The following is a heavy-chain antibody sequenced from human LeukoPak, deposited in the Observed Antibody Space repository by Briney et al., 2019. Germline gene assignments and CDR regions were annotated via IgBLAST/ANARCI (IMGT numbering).Heavy chain of an antibody. V-gene: IGHV1-69*05. Sequence: ASVKVSCKASGGTFSSYAISWVRQAPGQGLEWMGGIIPIFGTANYAQKFQGRVTITTDESTSTAYMELSSLRSEDTAVYYCARVSLLSCSSTSCHHYYYYMDVWGKGTTVTVSS. CDR1: GGTFSSYA. CDR3: ARVSLLSCSSTSCHHYYYYMDV. CDR2: IIPIFGTA. J-gene: IGHJ6*03. D-gene: IGHD2-2*01.